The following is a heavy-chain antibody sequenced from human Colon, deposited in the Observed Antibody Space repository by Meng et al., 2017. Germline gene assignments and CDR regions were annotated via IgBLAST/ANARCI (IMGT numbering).Heavy chain of an antibody. CDR2: ARIDYANT. CDR1: GATVRSPDHQ. J-gene: IGHJ4*02. Sequence: QVQWPAPGLVKPSEALSPIGAVSGATVRSPDHQWGWVRQPPGKGLEWIGYARIDYANTNYNPSLKSRVNVSLDTSKNQFSLNVRSVTAADTAVYYCARDYWGSLDFWGQGILVTVSS. CDR3: ARDYWGSLDF. D-gene: IGHD3-16*01. V-gene: IGHV4-61*08.